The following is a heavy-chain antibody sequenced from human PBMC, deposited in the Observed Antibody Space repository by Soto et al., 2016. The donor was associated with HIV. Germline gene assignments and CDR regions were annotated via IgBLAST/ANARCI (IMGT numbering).Heavy chain of an antibody. Sequence: QVQLQESGPGLVKPSQTLSLTCTVSGGSINSGGYYWSWIRQHPGKGLEWIGYIDYSGSTNYNPSFKSRLTISVDTSKNQFSLKLSSVTAADTAVYYCARDRTMVRGRYYYGLDVWGQGTTVTVSS. CDR1: GGSINSGGYY. D-gene: IGHD3-10*01. J-gene: IGHJ6*02. V-gene: IGHV4-31*03. CDR2: IDYSGST. CDR3: ARDRTMVRGRYYYGLDV.